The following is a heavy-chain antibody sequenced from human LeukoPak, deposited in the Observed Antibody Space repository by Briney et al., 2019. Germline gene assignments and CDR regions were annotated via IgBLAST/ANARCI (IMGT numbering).Heavy chain of an antibody. CDR2: ISSSSYI. CDR3: AREAAVAGYYMDV. CDR1: GFTFSSYS. Sequence: GGSLRLSCAASGFTFSSYSMNWVRQAPGKGLEWVSSISSSSYIYYADSVKGRFTISRDNAKNSLYLQMNSLRAEDTAVYYCAREAAVAGYYMDVWGKGTTVTVSS. V-gene: IGHV3-21*01. D-gene: IGHD6-19*01. J-gene: IGHJ6*03.